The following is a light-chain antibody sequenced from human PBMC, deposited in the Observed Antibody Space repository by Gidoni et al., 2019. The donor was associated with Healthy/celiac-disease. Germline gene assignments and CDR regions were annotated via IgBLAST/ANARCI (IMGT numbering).Light chain of an antibody. CDR2: GAS. V-gene: IGKV3-20*01. Sequence: ETVLMQSPGTLSLSPGERATLSCRASQSVSSSYLAWYQQKPGQAPSLLLYGASSRATGIPDRFSGSGSGTDFTLTISRLEPEDFTVYYCQQYDSSRGYTFXQXTKLEIK. CDR1: QSVSSSY. CDR3: QQYDSSRGYT. J-gene: IGKJ2*01.